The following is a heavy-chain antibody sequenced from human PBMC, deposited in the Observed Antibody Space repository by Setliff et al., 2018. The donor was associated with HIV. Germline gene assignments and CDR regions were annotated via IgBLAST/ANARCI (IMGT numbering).Heavy chain of an antibody. D-gene: IGHD3-16*02. CDR2: IYYSGST. J-gene: IGHJ1*01. CDR1: GGSISSYY. Sequence: TSETLSLTCTVSGGSISSYYWSWIRQPPGKGLEWIGYIYYSGSTNYNPSLKSRVTISVDTSKNQFSLKLSSVTAADTAVYYCARASRKLTDYDYVWGSYRGPAEYFQHWGQGTLVTSPQ. V-gene: IGHV4-59*01. CDR3: ARASRKLTDYDYVWGSYRGPAEYFQH.